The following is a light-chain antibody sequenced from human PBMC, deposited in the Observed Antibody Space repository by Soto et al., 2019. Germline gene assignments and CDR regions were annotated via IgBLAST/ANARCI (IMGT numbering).Light chain of an antibody. CDR2: AAS. Sequence: DIPMTQSPSSLSASVGDRVTITCRASQSISGFLNWYQQKPGKAPKLLIYAASNFQSGVPSRFSGSGSGTDFTLTISSLQPEDFATYYCQQSFSTPQTFGQGTKVDIK. V-gene: IGKV1-39*01. CDR1: QSISGF. J-gene: IGKJ1*01. CDR3: QQSFSTPQT.